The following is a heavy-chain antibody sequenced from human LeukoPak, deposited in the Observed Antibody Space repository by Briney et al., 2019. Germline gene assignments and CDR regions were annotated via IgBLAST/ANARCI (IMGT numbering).Heavy chain of an antibody. J-gene: IGHJ4*02. CDR1: GFTFSSYA. Sequence: GGSLRLSCAASGFTFSSYAMNWVRQAPGKGLEWVSTISASGGSTYYFVKGRFTISRDNSKNTLYLQMYSLRAEDTAVYYCAKGYCSSTNCKESFFDYCGQGTLVTVSS. V-gene: IGHV3-23*01. CDR2: ISASGGST. D-gene: IGHD2-2*01. CDR3: AKGYCSSTNCKESFFDY.